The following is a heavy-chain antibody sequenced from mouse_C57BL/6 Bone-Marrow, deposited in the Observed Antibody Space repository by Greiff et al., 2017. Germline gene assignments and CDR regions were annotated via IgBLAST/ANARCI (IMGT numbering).Heavy chain of an antibody. V-gene: IGHV1-55*01. Sequence: VQLQQPGAELVKPGASVKMSCKASGYTFTSYWITWVKQRPGQGLEWIGDIYPGSGSTNYNEKFKSKATLTVDNSSSTAYMQLSSLTSEDSAVYYCARFFTVVVDYWGQGTTLTVSS. CDR1: GYTFTSYW. CDR3: ARFFTVVVDY. CDR2: IYPGSGST. D-gene: IGHD1-1*01. J-gene: IGHJ2*01.